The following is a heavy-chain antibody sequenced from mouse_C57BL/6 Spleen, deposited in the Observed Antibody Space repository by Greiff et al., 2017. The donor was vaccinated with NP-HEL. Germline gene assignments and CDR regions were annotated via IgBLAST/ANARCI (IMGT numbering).Heavy chain of an antibody. D-gene: IGHD2-1*01. V-gene: IGHV1-81*01. Sequence: VQLQQSGAELARPGASVKLSCKASGYTFTSYGISWVKQRTGQGLEWIGEIYPRSGNTYYNEKFKGKATLTADKSSSTAYMELRSLTSEDSAVYFCAIDGNNPYAMDYWGQGSSGTVSS. J-gene: IGHJ4*01. CDR1: GYTFTSYG. CDR2: IYPRSGNT. CDR3: AIDGNNPYAMDY.